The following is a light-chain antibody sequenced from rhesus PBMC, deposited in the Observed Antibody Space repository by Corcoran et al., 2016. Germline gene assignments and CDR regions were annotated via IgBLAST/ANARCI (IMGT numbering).Light chain of an antibody. CDR1: ENVNKY. CDR2: KAS. J-gene: IGKJ2*01. V-gene: IGKV1-74*01. Sequence: DIQMTQSPSSLSASVGDRVTITCRASENVNKYLNWYQQKPGKAPKLLIYKASPLQSGVPSRFSGSGSGTDYTFPNSSLQPEDVATYYCQHGYGTPYSFGQGAKVEIK. CDR3: QHGYGTPYS.